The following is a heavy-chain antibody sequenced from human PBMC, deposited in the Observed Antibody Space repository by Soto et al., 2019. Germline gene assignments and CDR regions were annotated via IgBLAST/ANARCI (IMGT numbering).Heavy chain of an antibody. V-gene: IGHV1-18*01. CDR2: ISAYNGNT. Sequence: ASVKVSCKASGYSFTSYGISWVRQAPGQGLEWMGWISAYNGNTNYAQKLQGRVTMTTDTSTSTAYMELRSLRSDDTAVYYCASFRPRGYDLLYYYYYGMDVWGQGTTVTAP. D-gene: IGHD5-12*01. CDR1: GYSFTSYG. J-gene: IGHJ6*02. CDR3: ASFRPRGYDLLYYYYYGMDV.